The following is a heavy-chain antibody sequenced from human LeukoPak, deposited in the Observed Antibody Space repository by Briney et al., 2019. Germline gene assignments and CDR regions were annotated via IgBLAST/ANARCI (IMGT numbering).Heavy chain of an antibody. V-gene: IGHV3-48*03. CDR1: GFTFSSYE. J-gene: IGHJ4*02. D-gene: IGHD3-10*01. CDR2: ISSSGSTI. Sequence: PGGSLRLSCAASGFTFSSYEMNWVRQAPGKGLEWVSYISSSGSTIYYADSLKGRFTISRDNSKNTLYLQMNSLRAEDTAVYYCATSGGLRVGWSRNFDYWGQGTLVTVSS. CDR3: ATSGGLRVGWSRNFDY.